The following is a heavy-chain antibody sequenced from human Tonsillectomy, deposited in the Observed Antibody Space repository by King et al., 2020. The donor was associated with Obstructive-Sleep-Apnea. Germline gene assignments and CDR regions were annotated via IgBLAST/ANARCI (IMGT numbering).Heavy chain of an antibody. CDR2: ISYDGSNK. CDR1: GFTFSSYG. J-gene: IGHJ4*02. D-gene: IGHD3-10*01. V-gene: IGHV3-30*18. CDR3: AKDRPGQYYGSGSYWD. Sequence: VQLVESGGGVVQPRRSLRLSCAASGFTFSSYGMHWVRQAPGKGLEWVAVISYDGSNKYYADSVKGRFTISRDNSKNTLYLQMNSLRAEDTAVYYCAKDRPGQYYGSGSYWDWGQGTLVTVSS.